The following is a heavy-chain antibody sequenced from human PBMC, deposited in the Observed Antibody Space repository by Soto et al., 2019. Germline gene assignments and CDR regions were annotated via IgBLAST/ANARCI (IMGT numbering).Heavy chain of an antibody. J-gene: IGHJ6*02. CDR2: IYYSGST. Sequence: QLQLQESGPGLVKPSETLSLTCTVSGGSISSSSYNWGWIRQPPGKGLEWIGSIYYSGSTYYNPSPKSRVTISVDASKNQFSLKLSSVTAADTAVYYCARGGNGYYGLDVWGQGTTVTVSS. V-gene: IGHV4-39*01. CDR3: ARGGNGYYGLDV. D-gene: IGHD3-16*01. CDR1: GGSISSSSYN.